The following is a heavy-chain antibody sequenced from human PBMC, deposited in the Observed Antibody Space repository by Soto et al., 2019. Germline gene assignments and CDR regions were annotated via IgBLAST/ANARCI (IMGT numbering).Heavy chain of an antibody. CDR2: ISSSSSYI. J-gene: IGHJ4*02. CDR1: GFTFSSYS. Sequence: GGSLRLSGAASGFTFSSYSMNWVRQAPGKGLEWVSSISSSSSYIYYADSVKGRFTISRDNAKNSLYLQMNSLRAEDTAVYYCARDYYYDSSGYYSTFDYWGQGTLVTVSS. D-gene: IGHD3-22*01. V-gene: IGHV3-21*01. CDR3: ARDYYYDSSGYYSTFDY.